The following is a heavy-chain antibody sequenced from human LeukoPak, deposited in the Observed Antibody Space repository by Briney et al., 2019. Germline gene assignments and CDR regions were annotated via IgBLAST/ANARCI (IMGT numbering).Heavy chain of an antibody. D-gene: IGHD4-17*01. J-gene: IGHJ4*02. CDR1: GYTFTSRG. Sequence: ASVKVSCKAFGYTFTSRGISWVRQAPGQGLEWMGWISPHNGNTKYVQRLQGRVTMTADTSTSTAYMELRSLRSDDTAVYYCARDNGDYNFDYWGQGTLVTVSS. CDR3: ARDNGDYNFDY. CDR2: ISPHNGNT. V-gene: IGHV1-18*04.